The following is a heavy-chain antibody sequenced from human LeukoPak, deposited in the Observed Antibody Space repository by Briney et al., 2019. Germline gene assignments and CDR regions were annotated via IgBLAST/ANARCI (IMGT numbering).Heavy chain of an antibody. CDR1: GGSISSGSYC. CDR3: ARGAWELLVGWFDP. V-gene: IGHV4-61*02. J-gene: IGHJ5*02. D-gene: IGHD1-26*01. CDR2: IYTSGST. Sequence: SETLSLTCTVSGGSISSGSYCWSWIRQPAGKGLEWIGRIYTSGSTNYNPSLKSRVTISVDTSKNQFSLKLSSVTAADTAVYYCARGAWELLVGWFDPWGQGTLVTVSS.